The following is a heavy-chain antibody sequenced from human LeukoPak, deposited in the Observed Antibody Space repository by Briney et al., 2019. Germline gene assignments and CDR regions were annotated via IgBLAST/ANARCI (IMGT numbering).Heavy chain of an antibody. CDR2: IYYSGST. V-gene: IGHV4-59*08. CDR3: ARHYDSSGYYRGDAFDI. Sequence: PSETLSLTCTVSGGSISSHYRSWIRQPPGKGLEWIGYIYYSGSTNYNPSLRSRVTISVDTSKNQFPVKLGSVTAADTAVYYCARHYDSSGYYRGDAFDIWGQGTVVTVSS. CDR1: GGSISSHY. J-gene: IGHJ3*02. D-gene: IGHD3-22*01.